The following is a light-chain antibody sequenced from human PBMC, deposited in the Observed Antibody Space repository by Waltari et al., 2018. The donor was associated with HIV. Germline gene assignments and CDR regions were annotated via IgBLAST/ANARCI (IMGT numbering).Light chain of an antibody. V-gene: IGLV3-21*02. J-gene: IGLJ3*02. Sequence: SYVVTQPPSLSVAPGPTARMTCEGNNIESYSVHWYQLRPGQAPVLVVHDNNDRPPGIPERFFGSNSGNTATLTINRGEADHEADYYCQVWDSTDDHWVFGGGTKLTVL. CDR3: QVWDSTDDHWV. CDR2: DNN. CDR1: NIESYS.